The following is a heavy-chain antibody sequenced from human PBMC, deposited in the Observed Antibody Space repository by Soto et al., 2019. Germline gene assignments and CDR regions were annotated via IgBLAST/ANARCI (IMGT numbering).Heavy chain of an antibody. Sequence: PGGSLRLSCAASGFTFDDYAMHWVRQAPGKGLEWVSGISWNSGSIGYADSVKGRFTISRDNAKNSLYLQMNSLRAEDTALYYCAKDMDRVDWNDPNFDYWGQGTLVTVSS. V-gene: IGHV3-9*01. CDR3: AKDMDRVDWNDPNFDY. CDR2: ISWNSGSI. D-gene: IGHD1-1*01. CDR1: GFTFDDYA. J-gene: IGHJ4*02.